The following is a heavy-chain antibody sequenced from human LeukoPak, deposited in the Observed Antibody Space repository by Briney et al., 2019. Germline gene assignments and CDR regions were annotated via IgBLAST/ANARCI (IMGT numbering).Heavy chain of an antibody. CDR1: GFTFSSYA. CDR2: ISGSGGST. D-gene: IGHD3-10*01. J-gene: IGHJ3*02. V-gene: IGHV3-23*01. Sequence: GGSLRLSCAASGFTFSSYAMSWVRQAPGKGLEWVSAISGSGGSTYYADSAKGRFTISRDNSKNTLYLQIISLRAEDTAVYYCAKCVGSYAFDIWGQGTMVTVSS. CDR3: AKCVGSYAFDI.